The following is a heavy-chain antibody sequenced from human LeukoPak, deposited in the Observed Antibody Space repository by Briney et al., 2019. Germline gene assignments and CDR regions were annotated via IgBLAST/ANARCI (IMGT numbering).Heavy chain of an antibody. CDR3: AKAPFSGYGDY. D-gene: IGHD5-12*01. Sequence: GGSLRLSCAASGFTFSNYWMHWVRQAPGKGLVWVSRINSNGINTSYADSVKGRFTISRDNAKNTLNLQMNSLRAEDTAVYYCAKAPFSGYGDYWGQGTLVTVSS. CDR2: INSNGINT. J-gene: IGHJ4*02. CDR1: GFTFSNYW. V-gene: IGHV3-74*01.